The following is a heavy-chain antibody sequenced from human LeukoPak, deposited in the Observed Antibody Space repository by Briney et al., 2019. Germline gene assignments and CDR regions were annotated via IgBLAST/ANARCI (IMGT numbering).Heavy chain of an antibody. CDR3: ARDSGGYLVLDS. CDR1: AGSVNPHY. Sequence: SETLSLTCTVSAGSVNPHYWHWIRQPPGKGLEWIGYIFDNGGTTYNPSFKSRVTISVDTSKNQIALILTSVTAADTAVYYCARDSGGYLVLDSWGQGTLVIVSS. J-gene: IGHJ4*02. D-gene: IGHD5-12*01. CDR2: IFDNGGT. V-gene: IGHV4-59*02.